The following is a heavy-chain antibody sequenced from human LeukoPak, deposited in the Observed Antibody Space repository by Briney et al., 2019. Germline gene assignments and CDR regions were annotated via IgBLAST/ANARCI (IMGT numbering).Heavy chain of an antibody. CDR3: ALKYYGSGYYYYYMDV. CDR2: ISSSSSTI. Sequence: PGGSLRLSCAASGFTFSTYSMNWVRQAPGKGLEWVSYISSSSSTIYYADSVKGRFTVSRDNAKNSLYLQMNSLRAEDTAVYYCALKYYGSGYYYYYMDVWGKGTTVTISS. V-gene: IGHV3-48*01. CDR1: GFTFSTYS. J-gene: IGHJ6*03. D-gene: IGHD3-10*01.